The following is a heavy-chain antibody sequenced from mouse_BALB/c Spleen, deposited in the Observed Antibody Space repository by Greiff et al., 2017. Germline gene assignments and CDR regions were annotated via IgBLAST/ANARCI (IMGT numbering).Heavy chain of an antibody. CDR3: ARSGDYGAGFDY. Sequence: QVQLKESGPQLVRPGASVKISCKASGYSFTSYWMHWVKQRPGQGLVWIGMIDPSDSETRLNQKFKDKATLTVDKSSSTAYMQLSSPTSEDSAVYYCARSGDYGAGFDYWGQGTTLTVSS. D-gene: IGHD1-1*01. CDR1: GYSFTSYW. V-gene: IGHV1S126*01. CDR2: IDPSDSET. J-gene: IGHJ2*01.